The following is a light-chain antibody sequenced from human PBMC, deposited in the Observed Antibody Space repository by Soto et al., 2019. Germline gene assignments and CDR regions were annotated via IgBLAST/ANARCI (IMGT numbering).Light chain of an antibody. V-gene: IGKV3-15*01. J-gene: IGKJ5*01. CDR3: QQYNNWPLD. Sequence: IVMTQSAATVSVSPGERATLSCRASQSVSSNLAWYQQKPDQAPRLLIYGASTRATGIPARFSGSGSGTEFTLTISSLQSEDFAVYYCQQYNNWPLDFGQGTRLEIK. CDR2: GAS. CDR1: QSVSSN.